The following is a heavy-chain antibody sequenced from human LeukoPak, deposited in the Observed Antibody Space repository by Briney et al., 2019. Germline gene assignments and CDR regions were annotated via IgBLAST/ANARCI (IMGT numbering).Heavy chain of an antibody. CDR3: AKAPPGKFDP. CDR1: GLTFRSYA. CDR2: ISGSGDNT. V-gene: IGHV3-23*01. J-gene: IGHJ5*02. D-gene: IGHD3-10*01. Sequence: GGSLRLSCAASGLTFRSYAMNWVRQAPGKGLEWVSAISGSGDNTYYAHSVKGRLTISRDNSKNTLYLQMNSLRAEDTAVYYCAKAPPGKFDPWGQGTLVTVSS.